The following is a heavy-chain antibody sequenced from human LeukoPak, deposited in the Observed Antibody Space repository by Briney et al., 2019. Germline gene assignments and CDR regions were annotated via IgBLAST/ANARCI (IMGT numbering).Heavy chain of an antibody. V-gene: IGHV3-7*01. D-gene: IGHD3-10*01. CDR2: IKQDGSEK. Sequence: GGSLRLSCSASEFTFSNFWMSWVRQAPGKGPEWVANIKQDGSEKYYVDSVKGRFTISRDNAKNSLYLQMNSLRAEDTAVYYCARETYYYGSGSDWGYWYFDLWGRGTLVTVSS. CDR1: EFTFSNFW. J-gene: IGHJ2*01. CDR3: ARETYYYGSGSDWGYWYFDL.